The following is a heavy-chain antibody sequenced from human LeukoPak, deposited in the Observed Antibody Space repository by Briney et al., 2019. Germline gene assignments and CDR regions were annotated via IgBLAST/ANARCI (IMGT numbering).Heavy chain of an antibody. Sequence: ASVKVSCKASGYTFTSYDINWVRQATGQGLEWMGWMNPNSGNTGYAQKFQGRVTMTRNTSISTAYMELSSLRSEDTAVYYCARRLITADGYDYWGQGTLVTVSS. CDR1: GYTFTSYD. J-gene: IGHJ4*02. D-gene: IGHD6-13*01. CDR2: MNPNSGNT. CDR3: ARRLITADGYDY. V-gene: IGHV1-8*01.